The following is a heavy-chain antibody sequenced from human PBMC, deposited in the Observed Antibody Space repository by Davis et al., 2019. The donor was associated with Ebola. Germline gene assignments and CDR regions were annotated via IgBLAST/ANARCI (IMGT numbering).Heavy chain of an antibody. CDR3: ARAATLPC. CDR2: IKHDGRED. J-gene: IGHJ4*02. D-gene: IGHD5-12*01. CDR1: GFTFSSYW. Sequence: PGGSLRLSCAASGFTFSSYWMSWVRQAPGKGLEWVANIKHDGREDYYVDSVKGRFTISRDNAKNSLYLQMNRLRVEDTAVYYCARAATLPCWGQGTLVTVSS. V-gene: IGHV3-7*01.